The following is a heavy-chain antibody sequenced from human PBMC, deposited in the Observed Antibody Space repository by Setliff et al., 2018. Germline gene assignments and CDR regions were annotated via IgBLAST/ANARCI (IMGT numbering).Heavy chain of an antibody. D-gene: IGHD1-7*01. J-gene: IGHJ4*02. CDR3: VRYNWNFPDC. Sequence: PGGSLRLSCVAYEFTFSTYSMHWVRQAPGRGLEWVSSINNHNTYIDYADSLKGRFTISRDNARNTLYLQMNSLRVEDTAVYYCVRYNWNFPDCWGQGTLVTVSS. CDR2: INNHNTYI. V-gene: IGHV3-21*01. CDR1: EFTFSTYS.